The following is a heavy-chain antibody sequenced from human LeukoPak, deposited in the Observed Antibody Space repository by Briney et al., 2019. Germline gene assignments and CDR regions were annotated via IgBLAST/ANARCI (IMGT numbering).Heavy chain of an antibody. CDR2: ISYDGSNK. CDR3: ARDFELGAAAPGAFDI. D-gene: IGHD3/OR15-3a*01. Sequence: QPGRSLRLSCAASGFTFSSYGMHWVRQAPGKGLEWVAVISYDGSNKYYADSVKGRFTISRDNSKNTLYLQMNSLRAEDTAVYYCARDFELGAAAPGAFDIWGQGTMVTVSS. CDR1: GFTFSSYG. J-gene: IGHJ3*02. V-gene: IGHV3-30*03.